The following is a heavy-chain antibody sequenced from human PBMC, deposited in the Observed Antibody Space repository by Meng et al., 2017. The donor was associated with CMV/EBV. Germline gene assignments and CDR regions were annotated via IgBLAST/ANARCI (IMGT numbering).Heavy chain of an antibody. CDR3: ATEAIAAAGTGFDY. V-gene: IGHV1-2*02. D-gene: IGHD6-13*01. CDR1: GYTFTGYY. Sequence: ASVKVSCKASGYTFTGYYIHWVRQAPGQGLEWMGWINPNSGATNYAQKFQGRVTMTRDTSISIAYMELSRLRSDDMAVYYCATEAIAAAGTGFDYWGQGTLVTVSS. CDR2: INPNSGAT. J-gene: IGHJ4*02.